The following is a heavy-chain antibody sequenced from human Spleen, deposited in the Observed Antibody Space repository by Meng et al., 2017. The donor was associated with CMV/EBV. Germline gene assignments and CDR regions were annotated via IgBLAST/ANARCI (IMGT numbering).Heavy chain of an antibody. V-gene: IGHV4-61*01. D-gene: IGHD2-2*02. Sequence: SETLSLTCTVSGGSVSSGTFYWNWIRQPPGKGLEWIGYIYHSGSTIYNPSLESRVTISVDTSKNQFSLKLSSVTAADTAVYYCARARGPSYCSSTSCYKADYYYYYGMDVWGQGTTVTVSS. CDR3: ARARGPSYCSSTSCYKADYYYYYGMDV. CDR2: IYHSGST. J-gene: IGHJ6*02. CDR1: GGSVSSGTFY.